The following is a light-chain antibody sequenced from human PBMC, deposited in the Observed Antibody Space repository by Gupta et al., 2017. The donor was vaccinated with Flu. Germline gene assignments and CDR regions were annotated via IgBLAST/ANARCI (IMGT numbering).Light chain of an antibody. CDR2: EDN. V-gene: IGLV6-57*03. Sequence: FMLTQPHSVSESPGKTVTISCTRSSGSIASNYVQWYQQRPGSAPTTVIYEDNQRPSGVPDRFSGSTDSSSNSASLTISGLKTEGEADYYCQSYDSSIYVVFGGGTKLTVL. J-gene: IGLJ2*01. CDR3: QSYDSSIYVV. CDR1: SGSIASNY.